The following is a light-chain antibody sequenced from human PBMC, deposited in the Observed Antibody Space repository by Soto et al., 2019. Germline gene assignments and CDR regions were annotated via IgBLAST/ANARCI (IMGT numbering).Light chain of an antibody. J-gene: IGKJ4*01. CDR3: QQYGSSPFT. V-gene: IGKV3-20*01. CDR1: QSVSSSY. CDR2: GAS. Sequence: EIVLTQSPGTLSLSPGERATLSCRASQSVSSSYLAWYQQKPGQAPRLLIYGASSWATCIPDRFSGSVSGTDFALTISRLEPEDFAVYYSQQYGSSPFTFGGGTKVEIK.